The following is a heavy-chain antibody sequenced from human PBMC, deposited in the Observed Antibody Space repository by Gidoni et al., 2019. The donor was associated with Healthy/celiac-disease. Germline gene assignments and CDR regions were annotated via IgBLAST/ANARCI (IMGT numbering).Heavy chain of an antibody. CDR3: AKEMATILAGAFDI. Sequence: EVQLVESGGGLVQPGRSLRLSCAASGFTFDDYAMHWVRQAPGKGLEWVSGISRNSGSIGYADSVKGRFTISRDNANNSLYLQMNSLRAEDTALYYCAKEMATILAGAFDIWGQGTMVTVSS. J-gene: IGHJ3*02. D-gene: IGHD5-12*01. CDR1: GFTFDDYA. CDR2: ISRNSGSI. V-gene: IGHV3-9*01.